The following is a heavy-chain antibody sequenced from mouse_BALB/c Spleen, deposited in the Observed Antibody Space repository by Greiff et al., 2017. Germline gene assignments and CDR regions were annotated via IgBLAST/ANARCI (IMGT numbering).Heavy chain of an antibody. CDR1: GYSFTSYW. Sequence: QVQLKESGPQLVRPGASVKISCKASGYSFTSYWMHWVKQRPGQGLEWIGMIDPSDSETRLNQKFKDKATLTVDKSSSTAYMQLSSLTSDDSAVYFCARRYYGSSYPLAMDYWGQGTSVTVSS. D-gene: IGHD1-1*01. J-gene: IGHJ4*01. CDR2: IDPSDSET. CDR3: ARRYYGSSYPLAMDY. V-gene: IGHV1S126*01.